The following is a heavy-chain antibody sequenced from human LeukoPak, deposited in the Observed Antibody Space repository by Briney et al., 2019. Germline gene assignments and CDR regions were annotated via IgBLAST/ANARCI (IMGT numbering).Heavy chain of an antibody. Sequence: ASVRVSCKASGYTFTSYGISWVRQAPGQGLEWMGWISAYNGNTNYAQKLQGRVTMTTDTSTSTAYMELRSLRSDDTAVYYCARIREYCSSTSCYLYYYGMDVWGQGTTVTVSS. J-gene: IGHJ6*02. V-gene: IGHV1-18*01. CDR3: ARIREYCSSTSCYLYYYGMDV. CDR1: GYTFTSYG. CDR2: ISAYNGNT. D-gene: IGHD2-2*01.